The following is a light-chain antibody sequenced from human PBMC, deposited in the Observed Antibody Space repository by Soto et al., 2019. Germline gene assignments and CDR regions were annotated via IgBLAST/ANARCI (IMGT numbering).Light chain of an antibody. CDR1: QSVSSSY. CDR2: GAS. V-gene: IGKV3-20*01. CDR3: QQYGSSST. J-gene: IGKJ4*01. Sequence: EIVLTQSPGTLSLSPGERATLSCRASQSVSSSYLAWYQQKPGQAPRLLIYGASSRATGIPDRFSGSGSGTDFTLTISRLEPEDFAVYYCQQYGSSSTFGGGTTVEIK.